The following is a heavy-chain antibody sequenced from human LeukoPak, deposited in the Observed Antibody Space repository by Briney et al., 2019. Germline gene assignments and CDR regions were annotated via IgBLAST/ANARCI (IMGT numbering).Heavy chain of an antibody. D-gene: IGHD6-19*01. V-gene: IGHV1-18*01. CDR1: GYTFTSYG. Sequence: ASVKVSCKASGYTFTSYGISWVRHAPGQGLEWMGWISAYNGSTNYAQKLQGRVTMTTDTSTSTAYMELRSLRSDDTAVYYCARVVAPYSSGWYYFDYWGQGTLVTVSS. CDR2: ISAYNGST. J-gene: IGHJ4*02. CDR3: ARVVAPYSSGWYYFDY.